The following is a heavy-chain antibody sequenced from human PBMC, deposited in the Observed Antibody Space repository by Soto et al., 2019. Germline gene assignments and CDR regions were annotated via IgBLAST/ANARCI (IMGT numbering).Heavy chain of an antibody. CDR2: IWYDGSNK. CDR1: GFTFSSYG. CDR3: ARDSVGSFTYYFDY. J-gene: IGHJ4*02. D-gene: IGHD3-10*01. Sequence: GGSLRLSCAASGFTFSSYGMHWVRQAPGKGLEWVAVIWYDGSNKYYADSVKGRFTISRDNSKNTLYLQMNSLRAEDTAVYYCARDSVGSFTYYFDYWGQGTLVTVSS. V-gene: IGHV3-33*01.